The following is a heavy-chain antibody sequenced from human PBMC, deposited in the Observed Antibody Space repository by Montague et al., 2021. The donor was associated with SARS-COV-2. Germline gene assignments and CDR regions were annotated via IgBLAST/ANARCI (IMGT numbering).Heavy chain of an antibody. D-gene: IGHD6-13*01. CDR3: ASGIAATYYYYMDV. Sequence: TLSLTCTVSGGSISSGSYYWSWIRQPAGKGLEWIGRIYTSGSTNYNPSLKSRVTISVDTSKNQLSLKLSSVTAADTAVYYCASGIAATYYYYMDVWGKGTTVTVSS. J-gene: IGHJ6*03. CDR1: GGSISSGSYY. CDR2: IYTSGST. V-gene: IGHV4-61*02.